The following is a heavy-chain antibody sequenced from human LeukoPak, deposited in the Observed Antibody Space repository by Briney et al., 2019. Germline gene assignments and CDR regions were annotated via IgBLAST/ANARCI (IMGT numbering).Heavy chain of an antibody. CDR1: GDTVSSNSAT. CDR2: TYYRSKWYK. Sequence: SQTLSLTCAISGDTVSSNSATWNWIRQSPSRGLEWLGRTYYRSKWYKYYAVSVKGRITINPDTSKNQFPLQLNSVTPEDTAVYYCARGPSYFQHWGQGTLVTVSS. J-gene: IGHJ1*01. V-gene: IGHV6-1*01. CDR3: ARGPSYFQH.